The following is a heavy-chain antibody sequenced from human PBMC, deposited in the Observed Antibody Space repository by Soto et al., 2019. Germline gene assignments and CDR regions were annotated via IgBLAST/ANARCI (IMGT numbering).Heavy chain of an antibody. CDR1: GGSFSGYY. J-gene: IGHJ4*02. V-gene: IGHV4-34*01. CDR2: INHSGST. Sequence: SETLSLTCAVYGGSFSGYYWSWIRQPPGKGLEWIGEINHSGSTNYNPSLKSRVTISVDTSKNQFSLKLSSVTAADTAVYYCARFPMVRGVIDYWGQGTLVTVPQ. CDR3: ARFPMVRGVIDY. D-gene: IGHD3-10*01.